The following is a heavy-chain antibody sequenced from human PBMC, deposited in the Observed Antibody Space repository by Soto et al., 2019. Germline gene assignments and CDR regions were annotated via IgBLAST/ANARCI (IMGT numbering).Heavy chain of an antibody. Sequence: PSETLSLTCTVSGGSISSGDYYWSWIRQPPGKGLEWIGYIYYSGSTYYNPSLKSRVTISVDTSKNQFSLKLSSVTAADTAVYYCARDFQPIEARKPYYYYGMDVWGQGTTVTVSS. D-gene: IGHD6-6*01. J-gene: IGHJ6*02. CDR2: IYYSGST. V-gene: IGHV4-30-4*01. CDR3: ARDFQPIEARKPYYYYGMDV. CDR1: GGSISSGDYY.